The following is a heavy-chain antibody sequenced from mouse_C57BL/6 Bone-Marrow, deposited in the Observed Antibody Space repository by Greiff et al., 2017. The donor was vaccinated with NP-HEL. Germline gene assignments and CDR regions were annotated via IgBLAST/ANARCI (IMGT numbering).Heavy chain of an antibody. CDR3: ARTALAYAMDY. Sequence: VQLQQPGAELVRPGSSVKLSCKASGYTFTSYWMHWVKQRPIQGLEWIGNIDPSDSETHYNQKFKDKATLTVDKSSSTAYMQLSSLTSEDSAVYYCARTALAYAMDYGGQGTSVTVSS. V-gene: IGHV1-52*01. CDR2: IDPSDSET. J-gene: IGHJ4*01. CDR1: GYTFTSYW.